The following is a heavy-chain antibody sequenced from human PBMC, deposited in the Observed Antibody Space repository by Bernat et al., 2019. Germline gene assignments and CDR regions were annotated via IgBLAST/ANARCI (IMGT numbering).Heavy chain of an antibody. V-gene: IGHV1-69*01. Sequence: QVQLVQSGAEVKKPGSSVKVSCKASGGTFSRFAISWVRQAPGQGPEWMGGIIPIFGKPNYAQKFQGRVRITADESTSTGYMELSSLRSDDTAVYYCARGSSDCSRSSCPYDYWGQGILVTVSS. CDR2: IIPIFGKP. CDR3: ARGSSDCSRSSCPYDY. CDR1: GGTFSRFA. J-gene: IGHJ4*02. D-gene: IGHD2-2*01.